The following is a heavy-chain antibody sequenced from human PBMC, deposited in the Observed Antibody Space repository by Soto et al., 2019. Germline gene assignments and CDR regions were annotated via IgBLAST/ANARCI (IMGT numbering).Heavy chain of an antibody. D-gene: IGHD2-2*01. Sequence: KGLEWVSAISGSGGSTYYADSVKGRCTSSRDNSKNTLYLQMISLRAEDTAVFFFQAEDGIRAVRSVSAFLLNRSSDL. V-gene: IGHV3-23*01. CDR2: ISGSGGST. J-gene: IGHJ2*01. CDR3: QAEDGIRAVRSVSAFLLNRSSDL.